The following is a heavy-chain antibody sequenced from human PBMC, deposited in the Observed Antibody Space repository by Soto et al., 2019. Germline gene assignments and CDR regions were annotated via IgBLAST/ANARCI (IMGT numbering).Heavy chain of an antibody. CDR1: GFRFSDYA. V-gene: IGHV3-23*01. CDR3: AKSLPRSGTATYYYTLDV. Sequence: EVQLLESGGGLGPPGGSLRLSCAASGFRFSDYALSWVRQAPEKGLEWVSAISGGGHTGAYNAASVRGRFNVSRNDSKNTAYLQMNSQRAEQTGMYFCAKSLPRSGTATYYYTLDVWGQGTTVTVSS. CDR2: ISGGGHTGA. J-gene: IGHJ6*02.